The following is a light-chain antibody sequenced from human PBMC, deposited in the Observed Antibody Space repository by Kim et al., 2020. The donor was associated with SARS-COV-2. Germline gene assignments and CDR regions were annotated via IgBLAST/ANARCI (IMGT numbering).Light chain of an antibody. J-gene: IGKJ4*01. CDR2: GAS. V-gene: IGKV3-15*01. CDR1: QSVSSN. CDR3: QQYNNWPLT. Sequence: MSPGEIATLSCRASQSVSSNLAWYQQKPGQAPRLLIYGASTRATGIPARFSGSGSGTEFTLTISSLQSEDFAVYYCQQYNNWPLTFGGGTKVDIK.